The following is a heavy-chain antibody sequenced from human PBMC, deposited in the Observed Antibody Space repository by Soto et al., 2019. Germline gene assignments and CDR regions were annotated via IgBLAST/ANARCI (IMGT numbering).Heavy chain of an antibody. CDR1: GYTFTTYG. Sequence: ASVKVSCKTSGYTFTTYGISWVRQSPGQGLEWVGWISAYSGKTHYAQKFQGKVTMTTDTSTNTAYLELRSLRSDDTAVYYCARDPYLGDHQYWGQGTLVTVSS. CDR3: ARDPYLGDHQY. CDR2: ISAYSGKT. V-gene: IGHV1-18*01. J-gene: IGHJ4*02. D-gene: IGHD3-16*01.